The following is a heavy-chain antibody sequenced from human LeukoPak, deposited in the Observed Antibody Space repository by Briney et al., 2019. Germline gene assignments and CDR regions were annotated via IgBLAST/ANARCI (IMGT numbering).Heavy chain of an antibody. CDR3: TEVSGY. Sequence: GGSLRLSCAASGFTFSSHWMSWVRQAPGEGLEWVATMNQDGSERYYVDSVKGRFTISGDSAKNSLYLQMNGLRAEGTSVYYCTEVSGYWGQGTLVTVSS. V-gene: IGHV3-7*01. J-gene: IGHJ4*02. CDR1: GFTFSSHW. CDR2: MNQDGSER.